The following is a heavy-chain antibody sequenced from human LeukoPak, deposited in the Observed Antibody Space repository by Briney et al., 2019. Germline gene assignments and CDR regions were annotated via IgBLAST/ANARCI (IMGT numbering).Heavy chain of an antibody. CDR1: GFTFSSYD. Sequence: GGSLRLSCAASGFTFSSYDMSWVRQAPGKGLEWVSVISGSGGSTYYADSVKGRFTISRDNSKNTLYLQMNSLRAEDTAVYYCAKDRDFYGSGSYYNWGQGTLVTVSS. CDR2: ISGSGGST. CDR3: AKDRDFYGSGSYYN. D-gene: IGHD3-10*01. J-gene: IGHJ4*02. V-gene: IGHV3-23*01.